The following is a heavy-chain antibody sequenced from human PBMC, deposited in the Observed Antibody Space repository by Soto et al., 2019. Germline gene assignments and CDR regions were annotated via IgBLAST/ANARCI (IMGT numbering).Heavy chain of an antibody. CDR2: ISGSGGST. CDR1: GFTFSSYA. J-gene: IGHJ4*02. V-gene: IGHV3-23*01. Sequence: GGSLRLSCAASGFTFSSYAMSWVRQAPGKGLEWVSAISGSGGSTYYADSVKGRFTISRDNSKNTLYLQMNSLRAEDTAVYYCANWLGDQQWLEDYWGQGTLVTVSS. CDR3: ANWLGDQQWLEDY. D-gene: IGHD6-19*01.